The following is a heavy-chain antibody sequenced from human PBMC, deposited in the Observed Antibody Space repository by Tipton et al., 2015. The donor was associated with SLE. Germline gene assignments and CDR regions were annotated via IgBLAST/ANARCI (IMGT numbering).Heavy chain of an antibody. Sequence: TLSLTCTVSGGSISSYYWSWIRQPPGKGLEWIGYIYTSGSTNYNPSLKSRVTISVDTSKNQFSLKLSSVTAADTAVYYCAREVNWGIDYWGQGTVVTVSS. CDR3: AREVNWGIDY. CDR2: IYTSGST. V-gene: IGHV4-59*01. J-gene: IGHJ4*02. CDR1: GGSISSYY. D-gene: IGHD7-27*01.